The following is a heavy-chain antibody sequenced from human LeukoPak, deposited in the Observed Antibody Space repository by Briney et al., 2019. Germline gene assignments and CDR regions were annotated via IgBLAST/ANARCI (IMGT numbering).Heavy chain of an antibody. CDR3: ARGGVVVITGSDAFDI. D-gene: IGHD3-22*01. CDR1: GGTFSSYA. CDR2: IIPIFGTA. J-gene: IGHJ3*02. Sequence: GASVKVSFKASGGTFSSYAISWVRQARGQGLEWMGGIIPIFGTANYAQKFQGRVTITADESTSTAYMELSSLRSEDTAVYYCARGGVVVITGSDAFDIWGQGTMVTVSS. V-gene: IGHV1-69*13.